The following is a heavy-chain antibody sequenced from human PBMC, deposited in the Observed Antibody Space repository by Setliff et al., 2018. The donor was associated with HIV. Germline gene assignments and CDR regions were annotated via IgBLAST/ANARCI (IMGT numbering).Heavy chain of an antibody. CDR3: ARDVGYCTATSCQTGFDY. V-gene: IGHV1-18*01. CDR2: ISVHNDNS. D-gene: IGHD2-8*02. J-gene: IGHJ4*02. CDR1: TNTFLNYG. Sequence: ASVKVSCKASTNTFLNYGISWVRQAPGQGLEWMGWISVHNDNSNYAQRFRDRVTMTTDIPTSTAYMELRGLRSDDTAVYYCARDVGYCTATSCQTGFDYWGQGTRVTV.